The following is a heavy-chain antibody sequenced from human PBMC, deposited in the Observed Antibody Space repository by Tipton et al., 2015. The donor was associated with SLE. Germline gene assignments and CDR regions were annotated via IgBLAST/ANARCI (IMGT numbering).Heavy chain of an antibody. V-gene: IGHV1-18*01. CDR3: ARHPVAGYTYYMDV. CDR2: INPYNDNT. J-gene: IGHJ6*03. Sequence: QSGPEVKKPGASVKVSCRASGYIFSTYGISWVRQAPGQGLGWMGWINPYNDNTDYVELLQGRVTMTTDTSTGTAYMELTSLNSDDTAIYYCARHPVAGYTYYMDVWGTGTTVTVSS. CDR1: GYIFSTYG. D-gene: IGHD5-24*01.